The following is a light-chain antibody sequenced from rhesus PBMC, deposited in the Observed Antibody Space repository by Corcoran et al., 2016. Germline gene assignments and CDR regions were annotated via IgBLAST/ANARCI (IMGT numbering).Light chain of an antibody. J-gene: IGKJ3*01. CDR1: QGISTY. CDR2: SAT. Sequence: DIQMTQSPSSLSASVGDRVTITCRASQGISTYLNWYQQKPGKAPKRLNYSATRLESGVPSRFIGSGSGTDFTLTIRSLQPADFATYYCLKYNRDPFTFGPGTKLDIK. CDR3: LKYNRDPFT. V-gene: IGKV1-43*02.